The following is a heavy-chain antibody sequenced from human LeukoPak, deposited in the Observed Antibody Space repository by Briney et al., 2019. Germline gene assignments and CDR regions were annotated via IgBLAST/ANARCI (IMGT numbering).Heavy chain of an antibody. D-gene: IGHD3-22*01. CDR2: MLDDGTNR. V-gene: IGHV3-33*01. Sequence: GGSLRLSCAASGFSFSNYAIHWVRQVPGKGLEWVAVMLDDGTNRYYADSVKDRFTFSRDSSKNTLYLHMNNLRAGDTAVYHCARGATHYYESSGYYDGWYFDLWGRGTLVTVPS. CDR1: GFSFSNYA. J-gene: IGHJ2*01. CDR3: ARGATHYYESSGYYDGWYFDL.